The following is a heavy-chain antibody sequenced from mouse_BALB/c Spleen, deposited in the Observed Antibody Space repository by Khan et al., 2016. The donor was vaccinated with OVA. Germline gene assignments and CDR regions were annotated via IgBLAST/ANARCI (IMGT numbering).Heavy chain of an antibody. D-gene: IGHD2-4*01. CDR3: ARKDYYDYDPFPY. CDR1: GYSITSEFA. V-gene: IGHV3-2*02. J-gene: IGHJ3*01. CDR2: ISYSGNT. Sequence: EVQLQESGPGLVKPSRSLSLTCTVTGYSITSEFAWNWIRQFPGNKLEWMGYISYSGNTRYNPSLKSLISITRDTSRNQFFLQLNSVTTEDTATYYCARKDYYDYDPFPYWGQGTLVTVSA.